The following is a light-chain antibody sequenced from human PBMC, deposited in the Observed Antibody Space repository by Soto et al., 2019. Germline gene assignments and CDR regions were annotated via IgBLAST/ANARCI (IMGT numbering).Light chain of an antibody. V-gene: IGKV1-5*01. CDR2: DAS. J-gene: IGKJ1*01. Sequence: DIQMTQSPSTLSASGGDRVTITCRASQSISTWLAWYQQRPGKAPKLLIYDASSLESGVPSRFTGRGSGTEFTLTISSLQPDDSATNYCLQYGYYASFGQGTKVEI. CDR1: QSISTW. CDR3: LQYGYYAS.